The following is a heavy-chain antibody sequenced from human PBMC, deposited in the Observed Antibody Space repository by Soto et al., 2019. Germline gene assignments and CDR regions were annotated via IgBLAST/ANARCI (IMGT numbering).Heavy chain of an antibody. CDR3: ASPRDILTGYFDY. CDR2: IYYSGST. V-gene: IGHV4-39*01. D-gene: IGHD3-9*01. J-gene: IGHJ4*02. Sequence: SETLSLTCTVSGGSISSSSYYWGWIRQPPGKGLEWIGSIYYSGSTYYNPSLKSRVTISVDTSKNQFSLKRSSVTAADTAVYYCASPRDILTGYFDYWGQGTLVTVSS. CDR1: GGSISSSSYY.